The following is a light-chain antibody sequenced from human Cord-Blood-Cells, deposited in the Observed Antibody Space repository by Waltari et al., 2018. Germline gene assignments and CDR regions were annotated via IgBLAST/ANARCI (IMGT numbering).Light chain of an antibody. J-gene: IGKJ2*01. CDR3: QQRSNWPT. CDR1: QSVSSY. CDR2: DAS. V-gene: IGKV3-11*01. Sequence: EIVLTQPPATLSLSPGERATLSCKASQSVSSYFAWYQQNPGQAPRLLIYDASNRATGIPARFSGSGSGTDFTLTISSLEPEDFAVYYCQQRSNWPTFGQGTKLEIK.